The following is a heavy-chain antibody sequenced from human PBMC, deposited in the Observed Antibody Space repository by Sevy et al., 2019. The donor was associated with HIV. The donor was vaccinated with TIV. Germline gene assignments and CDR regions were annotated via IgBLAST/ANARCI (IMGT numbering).Heavy chain of an antibody. CDR1: GFTFSVYA. V-gene: IGHV3-48*02. D-gene: IGHD3-22*01. CDR3: ARETYYYDSREENWFDP. CDR2: ISRTATT. J-gene: IGHJ5*02. Sequence: GGCLRLSCKPSGFTFSVYAMHWVRQAPGKGLEWVSSISRTATTYYADSVRDRFTISRDNAKNLLYLEMNSLRDEDTAVYYCARETYYYDSREENWFDPWGQGTLVTVSS.